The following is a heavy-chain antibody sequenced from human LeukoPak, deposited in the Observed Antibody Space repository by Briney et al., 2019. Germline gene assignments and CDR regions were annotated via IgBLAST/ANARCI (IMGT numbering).Heavy chain of an antibody. CDR1: GFTFSSYW. Sequence: GGSLRLSCAASGFTFSSYWMHWVRQAPGKGLVWVSRINSDGSSTSYADSVKGRFTISRDNAKNTLYLQMNSLRAEDTAVYYCARELMDFYYYYGMNVWGQGTTVTVSS. CDR3: ARELMDFYYYYGMNV. D-gene: IGHD3-10*01. V-gene: IGHV3-74*01. J-gene: IGHJ6*02. CDR2: INSDGSST.